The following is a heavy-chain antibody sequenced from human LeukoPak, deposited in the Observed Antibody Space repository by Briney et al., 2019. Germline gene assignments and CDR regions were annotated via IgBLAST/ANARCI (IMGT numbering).Heavy chain of an antibody. D-gene: IGHD5-24*01. J-gene: IGHJ4*02. CDR3: ASGAWATRLNS. V-gene: IGHV4-34*12. CDR1: GEPLNSYY. Sequence: PSETLSLTCAVYGEPLNSYYWTWIRQSPGKGLEWIGDIFDGKTFNYNPSLKSRVTISAATSSQQFSLNLKSVTAADTAVYFCASGAWATRLNSWAQGALVIVSS. CDR2: IFDGKTF.